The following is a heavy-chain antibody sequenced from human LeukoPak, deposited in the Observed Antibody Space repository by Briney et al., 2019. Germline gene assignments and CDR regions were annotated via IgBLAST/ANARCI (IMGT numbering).Heavy chain of an antibody. J-gene: IGHJ4*02. CDR1: GVTFSKAW. V-gene: IGHV3-15*01. D-gene: IGHD1-7*01. Sequence: GGSLRLSCAASGVTFSKAWMTWVRQAPGRGLEWVGRIKPKTDGGTTDYAAPVKGRSTISRDDSRNTLYLQMSSLRTEDTAVYYCGASGTSGLGYGGQGTLVTVSS. CDR3: GASGTSGLGY. CDR2: IKPKTDGGTT.